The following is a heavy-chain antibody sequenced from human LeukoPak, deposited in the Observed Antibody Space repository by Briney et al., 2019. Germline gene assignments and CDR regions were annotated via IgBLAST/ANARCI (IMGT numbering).Heavy chain of an antibody. CDR2: INTVGSYI. V-gene: IGHV3-21*01. Sequence: PGGSLRLSCAASGFTFTSYSFNWVRQAPGKGLEWVSSINTVGSYIYYADSVRGRFTISRDNAKNSLFLQMNSLTAEDTAVYYCASLNVDSSAYYYVPNWFDPWGQGTLVTVSS. D-gene: IGHD3-22*01. J-gene: IGHJ5*02. CDR3: ASLNVDSSAYYYVPNWFDP. CDR1: GFTFTSYS.